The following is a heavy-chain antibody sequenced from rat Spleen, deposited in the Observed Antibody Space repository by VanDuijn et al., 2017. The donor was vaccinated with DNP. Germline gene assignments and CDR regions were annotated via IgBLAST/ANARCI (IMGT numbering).Heavy chain of an antibody. CDR2: ISSSSGFI. V-gene: IGHV5-34*01. D-gene: IGHD1-12*02. CDR1: GFTFSNYG. CDR3: AGWSPFDY. Sequence: EVRLVESGGGLVQPGRSLKLSCLASGFTFSNYGMNWIRQAPGKGLEWIASISSSSGFISYADTVKGRFTISRDNAKNTLFLQMTSLRSEDTALYYCAGWSPFDYWGQGVMVTVSS. J-gene: IGHJ2*01.